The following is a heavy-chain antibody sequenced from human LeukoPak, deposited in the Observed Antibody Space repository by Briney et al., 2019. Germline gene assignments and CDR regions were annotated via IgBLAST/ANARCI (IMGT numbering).Heavy chain of an antibody. CDR1: GFTFSSYS. V-gene: IGHV3-21*01. CDR3: ARGVEYCSGGSCYPVRINY. D-gene: IGHD2-15*01. J-gene: IGHJ4*02. Sequence: GGSLRLSCAASGFTFSSYSMNWVRQAPGKGLEWVSSISSSSSYIYYADSVKGRFTISRDNAKNSLYLQMNSLRAEDTAVYYCARGVEYCSGGSCYPVRINYWGQGTLVTVSS. CDR2: ISSSSSYI.